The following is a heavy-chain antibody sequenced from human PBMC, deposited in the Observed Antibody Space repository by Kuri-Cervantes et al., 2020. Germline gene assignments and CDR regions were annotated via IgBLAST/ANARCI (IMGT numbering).Heavy chain of an antibody. Sequence: ASVKVSCKASGYTFTSYDINWVRQATGQGLEWMGWMNPNSGNTGYAQKFQGRVTMTTDTSTSTAYMELRSLRSDDTAVYYCAIGDKYYYDSQRYWGQGTLVTVSS. CDR2: MNPNSGNT. D-gene: IGHD3-22*01. CDR1: GYTFTSYD. V-gene: IGHV1-8*01. J-gene: IGHJ4*02. CDR3: AIGDKYYYDSQRY.